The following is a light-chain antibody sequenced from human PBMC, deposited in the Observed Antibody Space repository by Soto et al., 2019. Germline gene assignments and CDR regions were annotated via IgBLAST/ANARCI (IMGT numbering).Light chain of an antibody. V-gene: IGLV1-51*01. Sequence: QSVLAQPASVSGSPGQSTIISCTGTSSDVGGYNYVSWYQQHPGKAPKFLIYDDDKRPSGIPDRFSGSKSGTSATLGITGFQTGDEADYYCGSWDSSLSAYVFGTGTKLTVL. CDR1: SSDVGGYNY. CDR2: DDD. CDR3: GSWDSSLSAYV. J-gene: IGLJ1*01.